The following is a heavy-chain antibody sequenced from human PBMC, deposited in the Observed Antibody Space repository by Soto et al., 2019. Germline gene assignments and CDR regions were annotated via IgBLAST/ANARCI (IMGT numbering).Heavy chain of an antibody. J-gene: IGHJ4*02. Sequence: GGSLRLSCAASGFTFSSYAMSWVRQAPGKGLGWVSAISSSGGSTFYADSVKGRFTISRDNSRNTLYLQMNSLRAEDTAVYYCARGDCSGGRCYSGPPYYFDHWGQGTLVTVAS. V-gene: IGHV3-23*01. CDR3: ARGDCSGGRCYSGPPYYFDH. CDR1: GFTFSSYA. D-gene: IGHD2-15*01. CDR2: ISSSGGST.